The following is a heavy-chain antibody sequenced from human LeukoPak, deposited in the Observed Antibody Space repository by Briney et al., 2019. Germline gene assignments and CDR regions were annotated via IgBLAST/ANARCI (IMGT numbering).Heavy chain of an antibody. V-gene: IGHV1-2*02. Sequence: GSVKVSCKASGYTFTGYYMHWVRQAPGQGLEWMGWINPNSGGTNYAQKFKGRVTMTRDTSISTAYMELSRLRSDDTAVYYCARAGIAAAGSPYYYYGMDVWGQGTTVTVSS. D-gene: IGHD6-13*01. CDR3: ARAGIAAAGSPYYYYGMDV. CDR1: GYTFTGYY. J-gene: IGHJ6*02. CDR2: INPNSGGT.